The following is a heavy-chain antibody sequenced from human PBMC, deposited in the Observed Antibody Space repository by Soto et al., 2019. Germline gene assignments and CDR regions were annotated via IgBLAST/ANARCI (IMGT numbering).Heavy chain of an antibody. CDR2: INPSGGST. D-gene: IGHD2-2*01. J-gene: IGHJ6*02. CDR1: GYTFTSYY. Sequence: ASVKVSCKASGYTFTSYYMHWVRQAPGQVLEWMGIINPSGGSTSYAQKFQGRVTMTRDTSTSTVYMELSSLRSKYTAVYYCSTHTHAEDIIGVVPAHYYYYGMDVWGQGTTV. CDR3: STHTHAEDIIGVVPAHYYYYGMDV. V-gene: IGHV1-46*01.